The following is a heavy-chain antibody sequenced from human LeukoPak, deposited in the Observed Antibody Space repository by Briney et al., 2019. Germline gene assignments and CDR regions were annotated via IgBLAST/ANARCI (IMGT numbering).Heavy chain of an antibody. CDR3: AKDSHWILFDD. CDR2: IGGSGTRT. Sequence: GGSLRLSCSASGFTFTTYGMNWVRQAPGKGLEWVSGIGGSGTRTYYADSVKGRLTISRENTKNTLYLQMNSLRDEDTAVYYCAKDSHWILFDDWGQGTLVTVSS. V-gene: IGHV3-23*01. D-gene: IGHD2-2*03. CDR1: GFTFTTYG. J-gene: IGHJ4*02.